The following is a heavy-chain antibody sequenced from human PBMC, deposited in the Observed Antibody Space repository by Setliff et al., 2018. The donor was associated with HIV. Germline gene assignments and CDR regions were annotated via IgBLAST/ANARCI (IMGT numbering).Heavy chain of an antibody. V-gene: IGHV2-5*02. CDR2: IYGDNDK. Sequence: SGPTLVNPTQTLTLTCTFSGFSLSTSAVAVGWIRQPPGKALEWLAVIYGDNDKRYSTSLKTRLTISKDTSKNQVVLTMTNMDPVDTATYYCAHYLITMVRGVTNWFDPWGQGTLVTVSS. CDR3: AHYLITMVRGVTNWFDP. J-gene: IGHJ5*02. CDR1: GFSLSTSAVA. D-gene: IGHD3-10*01.